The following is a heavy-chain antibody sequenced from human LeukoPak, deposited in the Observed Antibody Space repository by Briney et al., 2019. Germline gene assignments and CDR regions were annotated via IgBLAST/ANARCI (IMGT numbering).Heavy chain of an antibody. J-gene: IGHJ5*02. Sequence: TSETLSLTCTVSGGSISSYYWSWIRQPAGKGLEWIGRIYTSGSTNYNPSLKSRVTMSVDTSKNQFSLKLSSVTAADTAVYYCARDRLSGVGSAFVDDGPWGQGTLVTVSS. V-gene: IGHV4-4*07. CDR1: GGSISSYY. CDR3: ARDRLSGVGSAFVDDGP. CDR2: IYTSGST. D-gene: IGHD1-26*01.